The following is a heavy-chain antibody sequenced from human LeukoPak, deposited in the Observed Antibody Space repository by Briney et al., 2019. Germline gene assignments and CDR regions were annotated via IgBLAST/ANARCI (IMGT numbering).Heavy chain of an antibody. V-gene: IGHV1-2*02. CDR2: INPNSGGT. CDR1: GYTFTGYY. D-gene: IGHD3-22*01. CDR3: ARDPPNYYYDSSGPPINDY. Sequence: GASVKVSCKASGYTFTGYYMHWVRQAPGQGLEWMGWINPNSGGTNYAQKFQGRVTMTRDTSISTAYMELSRLRSDDTAVYYCARDPPNYYYDSSGPPINDYWGQGTLVTVSS. J-gene: IGHJ4*02.